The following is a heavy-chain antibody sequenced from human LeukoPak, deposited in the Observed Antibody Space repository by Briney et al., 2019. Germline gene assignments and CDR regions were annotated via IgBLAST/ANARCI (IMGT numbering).Heavy chain of an antibody. J-gene: IGHJ6*02. D-gene: IGHD1-14*01. CDR3: TRDWRKKGLDV. CDR2: IGGDGSRT. CDR1: GFTLSSYW. V-gene: IGHV3-74*03. Sequence: PGASLRLSCAASGFTLSSYWMHWVRQAPGKGLVWVSCIGGDGSRTEYADSVKGRFTISRDNTRNTLYLQMNGLRAEDTAVYYCTRDWRKKGLDVWGQGTTVTVSS.